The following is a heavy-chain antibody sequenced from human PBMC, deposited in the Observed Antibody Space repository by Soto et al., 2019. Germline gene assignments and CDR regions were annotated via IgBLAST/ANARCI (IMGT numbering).Heavy chain of an antibody. CDR1: GFAFSSYG. V-gene: IGHV3-30*18. J-gene: IGHJ6*02. Sequence: PGGSLRLSCAASGFAFSSYGMHWVRQAPGKGLEWVAVISYDGSNKYYADSVKGRFTISRDNSKNTLYLQMNSLRAEDTAVYYCAKSFYYDSSGYYPYYYYYYGMDVWGQGTTVTVSS. CDR2: ISYDGSNK. D-gene: IGHD3-22*01. CDR3: AKSFYYDSSGYYPYYYYYYGMDV.